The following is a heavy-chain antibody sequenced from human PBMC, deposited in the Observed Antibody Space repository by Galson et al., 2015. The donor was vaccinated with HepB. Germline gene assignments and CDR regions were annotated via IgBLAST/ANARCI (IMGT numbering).Heavy chain of an antibody. Sequence: SVKVSCKASGYTFTSYGISWVRQAPGQGLEWMGWISAYNGNTNYAQKLQGRVTMTTDTSTSTAYMELRSLRSDDTAVYYCARDPFTIFGVVIIGPGAPTRFDYWGQGTLVTVSS. CDR2: ISAYNGNT. CDR3: ARDPFTIFGVVIIGPGAPTRFDY. V-gene: IGHV1-18*01. D-gene: IGHD3-3*01. J-gene: IGHJ4*02. CDR1: GYTFTSYG.